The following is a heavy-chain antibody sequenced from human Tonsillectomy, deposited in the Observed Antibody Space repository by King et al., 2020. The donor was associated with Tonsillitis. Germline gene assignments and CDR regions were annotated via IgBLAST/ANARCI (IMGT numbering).Heavy chain of an antibody. CDR2: IPSGGSPT. V-gene: IGHV3-48*01. CDR3: ARDYYASGSYSFDY. CDR1: GFTFSRYN. J-gene: IGHJ4*02. D-gene: IGHD3-10*01. Sequence: VQLVESGGGLVQPGGSLRLSCVASGFTFSRYNMNWVRQAPGKGLEWVSYIPSGGSPTYYTDSVKGRFTVSRDNARNSLYLQMNSLRVEDTAVYYCARDYYASGSYSFDYWGQGTLVTVSS.